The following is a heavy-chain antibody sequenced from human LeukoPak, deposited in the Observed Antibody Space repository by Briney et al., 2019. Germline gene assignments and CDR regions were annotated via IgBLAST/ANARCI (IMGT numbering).Heavy chain of an antibody. CDR2: IYPGDSDT. J-gene: IGHJ4*02. Sequence: GESLKISCKGSGYGFTSYWIGWVRQMPGKGLEWMGIIYPGDSDTRYSPSFQGQVTISADKSISTAYLQWSSLKASDTAMYYCARRHYYDSSSYSYFDYWGQGTLVTVSS. CDR1: GYGFTSYW. V-gene: IGHV5-51*01. CDR3: ARRHYYDSSSYSYFDY. D-gene: IGHD3-22*01.